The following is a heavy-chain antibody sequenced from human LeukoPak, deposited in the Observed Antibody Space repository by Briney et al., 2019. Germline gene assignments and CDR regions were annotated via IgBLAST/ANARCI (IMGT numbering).Heavy chain of an antibody. CDR3: ARDRAFGGVIVLFDY. D-gene: IGHD3-16*02. Sequence: GRSLRLSCAASGFTFSSYAMHWVRQAPGKGLEWVAVISYDGSNKYYADSVKSRFTISRDNSKNTLYLQMNSLRAEDTAVYYCARDRAFGGVIVLFDYRGQGTLVTVSS. CDR1: GFTFSSYA. J-gene: IGHJ4*02. CDR2: ISYDGSNK. V-gene: IGHV3-30-3*01.